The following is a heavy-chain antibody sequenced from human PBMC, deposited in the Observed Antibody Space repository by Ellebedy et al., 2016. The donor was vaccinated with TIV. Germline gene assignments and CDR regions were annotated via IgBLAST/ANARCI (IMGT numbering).Heavy chain of an antibody. Sequence: GGSLRLSXVASGFTFSTYWMHWVRQAPGKGLEWVANIKGDGSAKYYVDSVKGRFTISRDNAKNSLYFQMNSLRAEDTAVYYCARAIGAGDGTWGQGALVTVSS. V-gene: IGHV3-7*01. D-gene: IGHD2-15*01. CDR1: GFTFSTYW. CDR2: IKGDGSAK. CDR3: ARAIGAGDGT. J-gene: IGHJ5*02.